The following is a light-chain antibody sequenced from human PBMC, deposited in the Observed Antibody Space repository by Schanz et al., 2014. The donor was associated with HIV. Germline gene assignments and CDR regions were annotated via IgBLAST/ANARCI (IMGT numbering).Light chain of an antibody. CDR1: SSDIGGYNY. J-gene: IGLJ3*02. Sequence: QSALTQPASVSGSPGQSITISCTGTSSDIGGYNYVSWYQQHPGKAPKLILYDVDNRPAGVSNRFSGSKSGNTASLTISGLRAEDEASYYCGSYKSASFPWVFGGGTKL. CDR2: DVD. V-gene: IGLV2-14*03. CDR3: GSYKSASFPWV.